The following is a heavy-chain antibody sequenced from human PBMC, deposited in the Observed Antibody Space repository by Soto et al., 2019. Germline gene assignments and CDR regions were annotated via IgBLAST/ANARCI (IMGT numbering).Heavy chain of an antibody. V-gene: IGHV3-30-3*01. CDR3: ARGGGIAALDY. J-gene: IGHJ4*02. CDR1: GFTFSSYA. Sequence: QVQLVESGGGVVQPGRSLRLSCAASGFTFSSYAMHWVRQAPGKGLEWVAVISYDGSNKYYADSVKGRFTIYRDNSKNTLYLQMNSLRAEDTAVYYCARGGGIAALDYWGQGALVTVSS. D-gene: IGHD6-13*01. CDR2: ISYDGSNK.